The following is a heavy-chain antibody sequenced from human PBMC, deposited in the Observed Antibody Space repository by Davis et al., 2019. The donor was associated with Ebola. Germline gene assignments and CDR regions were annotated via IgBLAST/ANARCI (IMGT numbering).Heavy chain of an antibody. CDR3: ARDYYDTSGYLWYFDL. CDR2: IYYSGST. CDR1: GGSISSYY. J-gene: IGHJ2*01. V-gene: IGHV4-59*12. Sequence: MPSETLSLTCTVSGGSISSYYWSWIRQPPGKGLEWIGYIYYSGSTNYNPSLKSRVTISVDTSKNQFSLKLSSVTAADTAVYYCARDYYDTSGYLWYFDLWGRGTLVTVSS. D-gene: IGHD3-22*01.